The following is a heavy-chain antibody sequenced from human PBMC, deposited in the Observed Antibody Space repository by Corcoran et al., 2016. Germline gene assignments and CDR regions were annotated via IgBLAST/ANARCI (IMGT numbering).Heavy chain of an antibody. V-gene: IGHV3-7*01. CDR1: GFTFSSYW. Sequence: EVQLVESGGGLVQPGGSLRLSCAASGFTFSSYWMSWVRQAPGKGLEWVANIKQDGSEKYYVDSVKGRFTISRDNTKNSLYLQMNSLSAEDTAVYYCAGDRKWPRVDYWGQGTLVTVSS. D-gene: IGHD5-12*01. CDR3: AGDRKWPRVDY. CDR2: IKQDGSEK. J-gene: IGHJ4*02.